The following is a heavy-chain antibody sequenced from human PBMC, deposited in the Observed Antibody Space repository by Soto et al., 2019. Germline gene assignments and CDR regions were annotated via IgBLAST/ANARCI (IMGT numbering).Heavy chain of an antibody. CDR3: SWSINS. J-gene: IGHJ4*02. V-gene: IGHV3-7*01. D-gene: IGHD3-3*02. Sequence: GSLRLSCAASVFPFSTSWMDWVRQAPGKWLEWLANINPDGSQTXXVDSVKGRXTVSRDNAENSXYLQLXSLRVEDTAVYYCSWSINSWAQGTLVTVSS. CDR2: INPDGSQT. CDR1: VFPFSTSW.